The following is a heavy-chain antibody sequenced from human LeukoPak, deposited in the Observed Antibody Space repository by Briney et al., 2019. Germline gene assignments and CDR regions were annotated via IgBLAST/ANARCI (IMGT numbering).Heavy chain of an antibody. D-gene: IGHD1-14*01. CDR1: GFTFSNYG. CDR3: AKDTTYYFDY. Sequence: PGGSLRLSCAAAGFTFSNYGMHWVRQAPGKGLEWVAFIRYDGSYKYYADSVKGRFTISRDISKNTLYLEMNSLRAEDTAMYFCAKDTTYYFDYWGQGTLVTVSS. V-gene: IGHV3-30*02. CDR2: IRYDGSYK. J-gene: IGHJ4*02.